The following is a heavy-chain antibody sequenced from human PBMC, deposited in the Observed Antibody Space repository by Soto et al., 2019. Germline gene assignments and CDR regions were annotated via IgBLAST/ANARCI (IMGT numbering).Heavy chain of an antibody. CDR1: GYTFTSYD. Sequence: QVQLVQAGAEVKKPGASVKVSCKASGYTFTSYDINWVRQAPGQGLEWMGWISAYNGNTKYAQKLQGRVTMTTDTSTSTAYMELRSLRSDDTAVYYCARNDDSSGYDAFDIWGQGTMVTVSS. V-gene: IGHV1-18*01. D-gene: IGHD3-22*01. J-gene: IGHJ3*02. CDR2: ISAYNGNT. CDR3: ARNDDSSGYDAFDI.